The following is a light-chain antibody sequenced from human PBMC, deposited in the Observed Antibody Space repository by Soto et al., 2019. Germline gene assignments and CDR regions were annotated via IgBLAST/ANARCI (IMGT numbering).Light chain of an antibody. Sequence: QSALTQPPSASGSPGQSVTISCTGTSSDVGGYNYVSWYQQHPGKAPKLMIYEVTKRPSGVPDRFSGSKSGNTASLTVSGLQAEDEADYDCSSYAGSNKFYVFGTGTELTVL. CDR3: SSYAGSNKFYV. CDR1: SSDVGGYNY. CDR2: EVT. V-gene: IGLV2-8*01. J-gene: IGLJ1*01.